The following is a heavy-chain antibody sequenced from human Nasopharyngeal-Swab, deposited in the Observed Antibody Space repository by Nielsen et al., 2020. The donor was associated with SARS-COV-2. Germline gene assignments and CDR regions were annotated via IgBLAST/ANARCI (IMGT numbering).Heavy chain of an antibody. CDR3: ARAPVGGIAVAPLGYFDY. Sequence: SETLSLTCTVSGGSVSSGSYYWSWIRQPPGKGLEWIGYIYYSGSTNYNPSLKSRVTISVDTSKNQFSLKLSSVTAADTAVYYCARAPVGGIAVAPLGYFDYWGQGTLVTVSS. CDR1: GGSVSSGSYY. V-gene: IGHV4-61*01. J-gene: IGHJ4*02. CDR2: IYYSGST. D-gene: IGHD6-19*01.